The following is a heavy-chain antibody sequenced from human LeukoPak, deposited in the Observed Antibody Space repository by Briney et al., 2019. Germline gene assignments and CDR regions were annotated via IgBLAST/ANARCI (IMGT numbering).Heavy chain of an antibody. CDR2: FSVGSRT. D-gene: IGHD1-1*01. CDR3: ARERPGNDVLSPFDV. CDR1: GGSIGTNY. J-gene: IGHJ3*01. V-gene: IGHV4-4*07. Sequence: SESLSLTCTVSGGSIGTNYWSWIRQPAGKGPEWIGCFSVGSRTNYHPSLKSRVTMSRDTSKNQFSLKVNSVTPANSPKCYCARERPGNDVLSPFDVWGQGIMITVSS.